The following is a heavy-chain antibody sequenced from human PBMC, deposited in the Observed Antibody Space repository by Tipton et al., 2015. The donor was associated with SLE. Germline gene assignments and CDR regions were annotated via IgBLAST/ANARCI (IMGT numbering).Heavy chain of an antibody. CDR1: GCSISSGGYS. V-gene: IGHV4-30-2*01. Sequence: TLSLTCAVSGCSISSGGYSWSWIRQPPGKGLEWIGYIYHSGSTYYNPSLKSRVTISVDTSKNQFSLKLSSVTAADTAVYYCARYPESNYHWFGPWGQGALVTVSS. CDR3: ARYPESNYHWFGP. D-gene: IGHD4-11*01. J-gene: IGHJ5*02. CDR2: IYHSGST.